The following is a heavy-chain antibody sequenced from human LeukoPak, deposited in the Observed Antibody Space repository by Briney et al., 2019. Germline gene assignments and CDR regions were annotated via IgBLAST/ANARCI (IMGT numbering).Heavy chain of an antibody. CDR2: IYYRGST. Sequence: PSETLSLTWTVSGGSISSYYWSWIRQPPGKGLEWIGYIYYRGSTNYNPSLKSRVTISVDTSKNQFSLKLSSVTAADTAVYYCARHVHWFGELLGAFDIWGQGTMVTVSS. V-gene: IGHV4-59*08. D-gene: IGHD3-10*01. J-gene: IGHJ3*02. CDR3: ARHVHWFGELLGAFDI. CDR1: GGSISSYY.